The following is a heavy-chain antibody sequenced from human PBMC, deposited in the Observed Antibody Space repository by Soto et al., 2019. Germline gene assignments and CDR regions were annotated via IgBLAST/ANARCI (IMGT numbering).Heavy chain of an antibody. CDR1: SGSVSSSSYS. V-gene: IGHV4-61*01. CDR3: ASSLDY. Sequence: SETLSLTCTVSSGSVSSSSYSWTWIRQPPGKGLEWIGYVYYSGSTNYNPSLKSRVTISIDTSKNEFSLKLSSVTAADTALYYCASSLDYWGQGTLVTLSS. J-gene: IGHJ4*02. CDR2: VYYSGST.